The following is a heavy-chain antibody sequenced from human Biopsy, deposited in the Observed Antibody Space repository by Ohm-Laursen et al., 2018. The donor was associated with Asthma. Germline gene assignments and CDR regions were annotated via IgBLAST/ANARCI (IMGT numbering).Heavy chain of an antibody. V-gene: IGHV1-24*01. CDR1: GYSLADLS. CDR3: ASDFPKDYVRYNFQF. J-gene: IGHJ4*02. CDR2: HDHEEGGT. D-gene: IGHD4-17*01. Sequence: ASVKVSCKISGYSLADLSMHWVRQAPGQGLEWMGGHDHEEGGTVNARRFQGRVTMTEDTPTDTAYMELSSLSSDDTAVYYCASDFPKDYVRYNFQFWGQGTLVTVSS.